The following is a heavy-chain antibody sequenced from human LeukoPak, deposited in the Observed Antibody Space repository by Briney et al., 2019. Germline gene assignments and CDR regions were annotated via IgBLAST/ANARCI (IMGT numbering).Heavy chain of an antibody. V-gene: IGHV4-4*07. Sequence: SETLSLTCTVSGGSISSYYWSWIRQPAGKGLEWIGRIYTSGSTNYNPSLKSRVTMSVDTSKNQFSLKLSSVTAADTAVYYCARGVSVGYRSAEYFQHWGQGTLVTVSS. CDR3: ARGVSVGYRSAEYFQH. J-gene: IGHJ1*01. CDR1: GGSISSYY. D-gene: IGHD3-22*01. CDR2: IYTSGST.